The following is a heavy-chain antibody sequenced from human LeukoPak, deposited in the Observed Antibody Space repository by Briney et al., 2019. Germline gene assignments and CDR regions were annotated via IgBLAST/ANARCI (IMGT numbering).Heavy chain of an antibody. V-gene: IGHV4-59*01. J-gene: IGHJ6*03. D-gene: IGHD3-3*01. Sequence: SETLSLTCTVSGGSISSYYWSWIRRPPGKGLEWIGYIYYSGSTNYNPSLKSRVTISVDTSKNQFSLKLSSVTAADTAVYYCARAIFGVVIIPPPYYMGVWGKGTTVTVSS. CDR3: ARAIFGVVIIPPPYYMGV. CDR2: IYYSGST. CDR1: GGSISSYY.